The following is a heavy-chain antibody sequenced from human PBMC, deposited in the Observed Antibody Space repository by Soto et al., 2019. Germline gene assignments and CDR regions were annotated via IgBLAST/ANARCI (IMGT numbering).Heavy chain of an antibody. J-gene: IGHJ4*02. CDR3: ARRALPQCINGVCYKDGFWDY. Sequence: QVQLQESGPGLVKPSQTLSLTCTVSGGSVSSGGYYWSWIRQHPGTGLEWIGYIYYSGTTYFNPSLKSRASMSLDTSKNEFSLKLTSVTAADTAVYYCARRALPQCINGVCYKDGFWDYWGQGALVTVSS. V-gene: IGHV4-31*03. D-gene: IGHD2-8*01. CDR2: IYYSGTT. CDR1: GGSVSSGGYY.